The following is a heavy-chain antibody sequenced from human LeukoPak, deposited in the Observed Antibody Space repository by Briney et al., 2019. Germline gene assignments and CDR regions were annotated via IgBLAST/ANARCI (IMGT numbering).Heavy chain of an antibody. D-gene: IGHD6-19*01. J-gene: IGHJ4*02. CDR1: GGSISSYY. Sequence: PSETLSLTCTVSGGSISSYYWSWIRQPPGKGLEWIGYIYYSGSTNYNPSLKSRVTISVDTSKNQFSLKLSSVTAADTAVYYCASGGWTTPFDYWGQGTLVTVSS. CDR2: IYYSGST. V-gene: IGHV4-59*01. CDR3: ASGGWTTPFDY.